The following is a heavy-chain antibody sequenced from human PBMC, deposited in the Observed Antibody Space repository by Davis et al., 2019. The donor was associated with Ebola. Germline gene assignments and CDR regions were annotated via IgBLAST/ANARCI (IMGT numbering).Heavy chain of an antibody. V-gene: IGHV4-34*01. CDR3: EASGIV. Sequence: SETLSLTCAVYGGSFSGYYWSWIRQPPGKGLEWIGEINHSGSTNYNPSLKSRVTISVDTSKNQFSLNLTSVTAADTAVYYCEASGIVWDQGTLVTVSS. CDR1: GGSFSGYY. CDR2: INHSGST. J-gene: IGHJ4*02. D-gene: IGHD3-10*01.